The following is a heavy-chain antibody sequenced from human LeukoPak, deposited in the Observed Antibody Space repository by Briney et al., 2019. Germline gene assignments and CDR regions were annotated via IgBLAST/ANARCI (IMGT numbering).Heavy chain of an antibody. CDR3: ARHPFATPFDY. Sequence: PSETLSLTCSVSGGSISGYYWSWIRQPPGQGLEWIGYMYETGHTMYNSSLKSRVTMSLDTSKNHFSLSLSSVTAADTAVYYCARHPFATPFDYWGPGTLVTVPS. CDR2: MYETGHT. J-gene: IGHJ4*02. V-gene: IGHV4-59*08. D-gene: IGHD2-15*01. CDR1: GGSISGYY.